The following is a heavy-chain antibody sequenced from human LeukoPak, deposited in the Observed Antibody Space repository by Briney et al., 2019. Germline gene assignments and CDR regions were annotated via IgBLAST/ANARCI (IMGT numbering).Heavy chain of an antibody. CDR2: INSVGSST. CDR1: GFTLSSFW. CDR3: ARGYSYWIH. V-gene: IGHV3-74*01. D-gene: IGHD5-18*01. Sequence: QPGGSLRLSCAASGFTLSSFWMHWVRQAPGKGLVWVSRINSVGSSTSYADSVKGRFTISRDNAKNTLYLQMNSLRGEDTAVYYCARGYSYWIHWGQGTLVTVSS. J-gene: IGHJ4*02.